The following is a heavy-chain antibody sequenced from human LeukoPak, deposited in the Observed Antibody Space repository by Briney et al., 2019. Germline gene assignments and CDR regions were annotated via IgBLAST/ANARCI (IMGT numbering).Heavy chain of an antibody. D-gene: IGHD2-2*01. J-gene: IGHJ3*02. CDR3: ARDKGYQLADGAFDI. V-gene: IGHV1-46*01. CDR2: INPSGGST. CDR1: GYTFTSYY. Sequence: ASVKVSCKASGYTFTSYYMHWVRQAPGQGLEWMGIINPSGGSTSYAQKFQGRVTMTRDTSTSTVYMKLSSLRSEDTAVYYCARDKGYQLADGAFDIWGQGTMVTVSS.